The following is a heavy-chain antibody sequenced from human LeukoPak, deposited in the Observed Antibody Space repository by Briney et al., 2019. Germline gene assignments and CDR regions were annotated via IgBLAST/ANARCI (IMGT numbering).Heavy chain of an antibody. CDR3: AKVAVFGVVTPNWFDP. CDR2: ISSSSSTI. J-gene: IGHJ5*02. CDR1: GFTFSSYS. V-gene: IGHV3-48*01. D-gene: IGHD3-3*01. Sequence: GGSLRLSYAASGFTFSSYSMNWVRQAPGKGLEWVSYISSSSSTIYYADSVKGRFTISRDNAKDSLYLQMNSLRAEDTAVYYCAKVAVFGVVTPNWFDPWGQGTLVTVSS.